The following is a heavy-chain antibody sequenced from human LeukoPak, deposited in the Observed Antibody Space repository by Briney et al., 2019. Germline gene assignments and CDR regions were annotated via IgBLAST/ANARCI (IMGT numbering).Heavy chain of an antibody. D-gene: IGHD2-15*01. V-gene: IGHV3-7*05. J-gene: IGHJ5*01. CDR2: INQNGGEK. CDR1: GFTLSDSW. CDR3: ARGIGWFEY. Sequence: GGSLRLFCSASGFTLSDSWISWVRQAPGKGLEWVANINQNGGEKAYVDSVKGRFTISRDNAKNSLFLQMNRLRAEDTAVYYWARGIGWFEYWGQGTLVTVSS.